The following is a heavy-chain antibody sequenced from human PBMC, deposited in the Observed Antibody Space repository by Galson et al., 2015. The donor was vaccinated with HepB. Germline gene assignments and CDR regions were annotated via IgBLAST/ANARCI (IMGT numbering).Heavy chain of an antibody. Sequence: QSGAEVKKPGESLKISCKASGYIFAHYWIGWVRQMPGKGLEWMGVIYPGDSNTRYSPSFQGHVTISADKSINTAYLQWGSLKASDTAMYYCARGSTVTDFDYWGQGTLVPVS. CDR3: ARGSTVTDFDY. V-gene: IGHV5-51*01. J-gene: IGHJ4*02. D-gene: IGHD4-17*01. CDR1: GYIFAHYW. CDR2: IYPGDSNT.